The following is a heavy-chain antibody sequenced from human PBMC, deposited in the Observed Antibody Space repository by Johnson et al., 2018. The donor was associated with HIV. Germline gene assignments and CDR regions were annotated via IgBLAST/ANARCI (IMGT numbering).Heavy chain of an antibody. V-gene: IGHV3-66*01. CDR2: LFSGGSI. CDR1: GFTVSSYY. D-gene: IGHD5-24*01. Sequence: VQVVESGGGLVQPGGSLRLSCAASGFTVSSYYMSWVRQAPGKGLEWVSVLFSGGSIYFADSVKGRFTISRDNSKNTLYLQMNSLRAEYTAVYYCARACREGYTCDAFDIWGQGTMVTVSS. CDR3: ARACREGYTCDAFDI. J-gene: IGHJ3*02.